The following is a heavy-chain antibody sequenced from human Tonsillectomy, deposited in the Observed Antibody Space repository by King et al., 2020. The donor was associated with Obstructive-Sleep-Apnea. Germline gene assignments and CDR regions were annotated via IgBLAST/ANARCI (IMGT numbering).Heavy chain of an antibody. D-gene: IGHD5-18*01. V-gene: IGHV4-4*02. CDR2: IYPRGRT. J-gene: IGHJ5*02. Sequence: PLPASGPGLVPPSGPLSLPCAVSGGSLRRRPWWSWVRPPPGTGLAWLGAIYPRGRTPSHPSLPSRVTISVDTSQPQFSLKLRSVPAADTAVYYCAVRRGYSYGYAYNWFDPWGQGTLVTGSA. CDR1: GGSLRRRPW. CDR3: AVRRGYSYGYAYNWFDP.